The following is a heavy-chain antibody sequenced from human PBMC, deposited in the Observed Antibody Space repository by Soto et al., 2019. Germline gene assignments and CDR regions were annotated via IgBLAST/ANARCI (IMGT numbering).Heavy chain of an antibody. J-gene: IGHJ6*02. CDR2: ISSSGDAT. CDR3: AKNGDFWSWGMDV. CDR1: GFTFSTYA. V-gene: IGHV3-23*01. Sequence: EVQLLESGGDLIQSGGSLRLSCAASGFTFSTYAMTWVRQAPGKGLEWVSIISSSGDATYYVDSVKGRFTISRDNSRITLNLQMNSLRAEDTAVYYCAKNGDFWSWGMDVWGQGTTVTVSS. D-gene: IGHD3-3*01.